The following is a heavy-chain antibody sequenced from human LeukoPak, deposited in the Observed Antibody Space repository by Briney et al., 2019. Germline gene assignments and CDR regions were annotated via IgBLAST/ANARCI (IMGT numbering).Heavy chain of an antibody. CDR3: ARSYRIYGSGWFDP. Sequence: SETLSLTCAVYGGSFSGYYWSWIRQPPGKGLEWIGEINHSGSTNYNPSLKSRVTISVDTSKNQFSLKLSSVTAADTAVYYCARSYRIYGSGWFDPWGQGTLVTVSS. J-gene: IGHJ5*02. V-gene: IGHV4-34*01. CDR1: GGSFSGYY. D-gene: IGHD3-10*01. CDR2: INHSGST.